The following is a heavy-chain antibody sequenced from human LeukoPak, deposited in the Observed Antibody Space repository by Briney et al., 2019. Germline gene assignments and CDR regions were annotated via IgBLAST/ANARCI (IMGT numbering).Heavy chain of an antibody. D-gene: IGHD3-10*01. CDR1: GFRFSDFW. CDR2: IRGDWHDT. J-gene: IGHJ4*02. CDR3: ASDRVLGSGSLDN. V-gene: IGHV3-74*01. Sequence: QAGESLRLSCTASGFRFSDFWMHWVRQAPGKGLEWVSRIRGDWHDTTYADSVKGRFTISRDNAQNTLYLQMNSLRVEDTAVYYCASDRVLGSGSLDNWGQGTLVTVSS.